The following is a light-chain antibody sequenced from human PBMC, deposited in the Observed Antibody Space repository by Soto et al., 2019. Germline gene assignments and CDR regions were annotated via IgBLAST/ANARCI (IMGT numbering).Light chain of an antibody. CDR3: LLSYSGDRV. V-gene: IGLV7-46*01. CDR1: TGAVTSGHY. J-gene: IGLJ3*02. CDR2: DTS. Sequence: QTVVTQEPSLTVSPGGTVTLTCGSSTGAVTSGHYSYWLQQKPGQAPRTLIYDTSSKHSWTPARFSGSLLGGKASLTLSGAQPEDEADYYCLLSYSGDRVFGGGTKVTVL.